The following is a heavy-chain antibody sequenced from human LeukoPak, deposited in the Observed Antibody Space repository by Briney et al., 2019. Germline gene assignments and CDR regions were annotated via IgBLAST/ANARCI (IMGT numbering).Heavy chain of an antibody. J-gene: IGHJ4*02. D-gene: IGHD4-17*01. V-gene: IGHV3-30-3*01. CDR2: ISYDGSNK. CDR3: ARGPGGSTVTTFENDY. Sequence: PGRSLRLSCAASGFTFSSYAMHWVRQAPGKGLEWVAIISYDGSNKYYADSVKGRFTISRDNSKNTLYLQMNSLRAEDTAVYYCARGPGGSTVTTFENDYWGQGTLVTVSS. CDR1: GFTFSSYA.